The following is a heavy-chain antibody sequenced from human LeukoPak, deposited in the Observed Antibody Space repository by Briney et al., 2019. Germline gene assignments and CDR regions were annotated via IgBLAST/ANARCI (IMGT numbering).Heavy chain of an antibody. Sequence: SETLSLTCTVSGGSISSGSYYWSWIRQPAGKGLEWIGRTYTSGSTNYNPSLKSRVTISVDTSKNQFSLKLSSVTAADTAVYYCAREGLLYYYGSGEIYYYYYYMDVWGKGTTVTISS. CDR1: GGSISSGSYY. D-gene: IGHD3-10*01. CDR3: AREGLLYYYGSGEIYYYYYYMDV. CDR2: TYTSGST. V-gene: IGHV4-61*02. J-gene: IGHJ6*03.